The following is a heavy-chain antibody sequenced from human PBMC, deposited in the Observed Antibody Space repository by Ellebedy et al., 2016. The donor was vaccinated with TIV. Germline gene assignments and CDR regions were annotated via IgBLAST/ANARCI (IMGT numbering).Heavy chain of an antibody. Sequence: ASVKVSCXASGYTFTSYGISWVRQAPGQGLEWMGWISAYNGNTNYAQKLQGRVTMTTDTSTSTAYMELRSLRSDDTAVYYCARGSEEGPSIVVVPAAWRLEFDYWGQGTLVTVSS. J-gene: IGHJ4*02. CDR3: ARGSEEGPSIVVVPAAWRLEFDY. D-gene: IGHD2-2*01. CDR1: GYTFTSYG. V-gene: IGHV1-18*01. CDR2: ISAYNGNT.